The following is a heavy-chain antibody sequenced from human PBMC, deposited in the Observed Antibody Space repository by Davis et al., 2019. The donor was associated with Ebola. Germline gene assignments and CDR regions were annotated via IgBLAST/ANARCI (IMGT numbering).Heavy chain of an antibody. CDR1: GFTFSSYS. CDR3: ARDESAVVIPWGYFDY. Sequence: GESLKISCAASGFTFSSYSMNWVRQAPGKGLEWVSSISSSSSYIYYADSVKGRFTISRDNAKNSLYLQMNSLRAEDTAVYYCARDESAVVIPWGYFDYWGQGTLVTVSS. V-gene: IGHV3-21*01. D-gene: IGHD3-22*01. J-gene: IGHJ4*02. CDR2: ISSSSSYI.